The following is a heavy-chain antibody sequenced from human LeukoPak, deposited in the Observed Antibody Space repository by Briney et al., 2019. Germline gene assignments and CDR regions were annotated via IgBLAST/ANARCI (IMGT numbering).Heavy chain of an antibody. D-gene: IGHD3-10*01. CDR3: ARGKPSDTLAWFEDARDI. J-gene: IGHJ3*02. Sequence: SVNDSFQGSVCTFLQYALDVLRQAPGQGREWMGGIIPIFGTANYPQKFQGRVTITADETKSPAYMVLSSQQSEDTAVYYCARGKPSDTLAWFEDARDIRGQGTMVTVS. V-gene: IGHV1-69*01. CDR1: VCTFLQYA. CDR2: IIPIFGTA.